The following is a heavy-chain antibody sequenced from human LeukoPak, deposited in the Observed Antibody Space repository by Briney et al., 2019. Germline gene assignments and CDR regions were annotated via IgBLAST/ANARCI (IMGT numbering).Heavy chain of an antibody. CDR3: ARGVHDYGDY. V-gene: IGHV3-23*01. Sequence: GESLRLSCATFGFTFSSYSMNWVRQAPGRGLEWVSGISGDGTHTYYADSVKGRFIISRDNSKNTLYLQMNSLRAEDTAVYYCARGVHDYGDYWGQGTLVTVSS. D-gene: IGHD1-1*01. CDR2: ISGDGTHT. J-gene: IGHJ4*02. CDR1: GFTFSSYS.